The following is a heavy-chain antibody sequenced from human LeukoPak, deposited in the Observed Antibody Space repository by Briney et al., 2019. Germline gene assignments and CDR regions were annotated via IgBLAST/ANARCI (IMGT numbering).Heavy chain of an antibody. Sequence: GGSLRLSCAVSGFTFSTYSIHWVRQAPGKGLEWVTVISADGRIQYYSDSVKGRFTVSRDNSLNTLHLQMNNLRAGDTAVYYCAREFGHDRWYFDYWGQGALVTVSS. V-gene: IGHV3-30*03. CDR1: GFTFSTYS. CDR3: AREFGHDRWYFDY. CDR2: ISADGRIQ. J-gene: IGHJ4*02. D-gene: IGHD5-12*01.